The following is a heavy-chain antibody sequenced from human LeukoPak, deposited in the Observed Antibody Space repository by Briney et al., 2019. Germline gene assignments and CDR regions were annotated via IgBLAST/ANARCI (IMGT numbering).Heavy chain of an antibody. D-gene: IGHD6-19*01. CDR3: AREKSSGWYFDY. CDR1: GGSISSYY. J-gene: IGHJ4*02. CDR2: ISYSGSA. Sequence: KPSQTLSLTCTVSGGSISSYYWSWIRQPPGKGLEWIGYISYSGSANYNPSLKSRVTISVDTSENQFSLKLSSVTAADTAVYYCAREKSSGWYFDYWGQGTLVTVSS. V-gene: IGHV4-59*12.